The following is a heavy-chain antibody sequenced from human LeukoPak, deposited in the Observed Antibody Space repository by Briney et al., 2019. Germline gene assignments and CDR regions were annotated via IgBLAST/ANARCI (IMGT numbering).Heavy chain of an antibody. Sequence: SVKVSCKASGATVSSYAISWVRQAPGQGLEWMGGIIPIFGTANYAQKFQGRVTITTDESTSTAYMDLSSLTSEDTAVYYCARSRVLRYFVWLLNNWGQGTLVTVSS. J-gene: IGHJ4*02. CDR2: IIPIFGTA. V-gene: IGHV1-69*05. D-gene: IGHD3-9*01. CDR3: ARSRVLRYFVWLLNN. CDR1: GATVSSYA.